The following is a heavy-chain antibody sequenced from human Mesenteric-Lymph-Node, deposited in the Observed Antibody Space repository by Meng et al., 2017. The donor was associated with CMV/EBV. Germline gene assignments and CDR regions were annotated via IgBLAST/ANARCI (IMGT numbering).Heavy chain of an antibody. D-gene: IGHD4-11*01. J-gene: IGHJ4*02. CDR2: IYSGGST. CDR3: ARDIGSNAFDY. V-gene: IGHV3-53*01. Sequence: GESLKISCAASGFTVSSNYMSWVRQAPGKGLEWVSVIYSGGSTNYADSVKGRFTISRDNSKNTLYLQMNSRRAEDTAVYYCARDIGSNAFDYWGQGTLVTVSS. CDR1: GFTVSSNY.